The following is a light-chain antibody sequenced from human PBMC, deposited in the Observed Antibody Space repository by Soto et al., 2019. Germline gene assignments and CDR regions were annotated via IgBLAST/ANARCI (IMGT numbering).Light chain of an antibody. J-gene: IGLJ2*01. CDR3: SSYAGSNNLYVV. CDR1: SSDVGGYNY. V-gene: IGLV2-8*01. CDR2: EVN. Sequence: QSVLTQPPSASGSPGQSVTISCTGTSSDVGGYNYVSWYQQHPGKAPKLIISEVNKRPSGVPDRFSGSKSGNTASLTVSGLQAEDEAEYYCSSYAGSNNLYVVFGGGTQLTVL.